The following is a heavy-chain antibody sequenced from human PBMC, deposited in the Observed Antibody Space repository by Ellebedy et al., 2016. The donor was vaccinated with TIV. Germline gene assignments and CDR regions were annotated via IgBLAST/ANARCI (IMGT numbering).Heavy chain of an antibody. CDR2: ISYDGSNK. CDR3: ARDMGSGSYQGYFDY. CDR1: GFTFSNYG. Sequence: GGSLRLSXAASGFTFSNYGMHWARQAPGKGLEWVGVISYDGSNKYYADSVKGRFTISRDNAKNTLYLQMNSLRAEDTAVYYCARDMGSGSYQGYFDYWGQGTLVTVSS. V-gene: IGHV3-30*03. J-gene: IGHJ4*02. D-gene: IGHD1-26*01.